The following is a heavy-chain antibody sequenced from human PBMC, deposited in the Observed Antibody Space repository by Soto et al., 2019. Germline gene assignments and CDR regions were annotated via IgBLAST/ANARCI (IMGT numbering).Heavy chain of an antibody. CDR3: AGGSVTTTPDAFDI. D-gene: IGHD4-17*01. CDR2: IIPLLGIT. V-gene: IGHV1-69*02. CDR1: GGTFSRYT. J-gene: IGHJ3*02. Sequence: QVQLVQSGAEVKKPGSSVKVSCKASGGTFSRYTISWVRQAPGQGLELMGRIIPLLGITNYAQKFQGRVKSTADNSTSTAYMELGSLRPEDTAVYYCAGGSVTTTPDAFDIWGQGTMVTVSS.